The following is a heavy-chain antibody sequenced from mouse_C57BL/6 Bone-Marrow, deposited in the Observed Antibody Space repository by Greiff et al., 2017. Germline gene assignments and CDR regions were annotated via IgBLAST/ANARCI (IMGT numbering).Heavy chain of an antibody. J-gene: IGHJ3*01. CDR2: IYPGSGNT. CDR1: GYTFTDYY. CDR3: ARSAYYSTTFAY. V-gene: IGHV1-76*01. D-gene: IGHD2-5*01. Sequence: VQRVESGAELVRPGASVKLSCKASGYTFTDYYINWVKQRPGQGLEWIARIYPGSGNTYYNEKFKGKATLTAEKSSSTSYMQLSSLTFEDSAVYFCARSAYYSTTFAYWGQGTLVTVSA.